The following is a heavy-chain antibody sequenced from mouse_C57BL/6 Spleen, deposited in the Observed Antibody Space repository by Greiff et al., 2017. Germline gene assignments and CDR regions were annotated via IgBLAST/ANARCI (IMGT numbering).Heavy chain of an antibody. D-gene: IGHD1-1*01. Sequence: VKLMESGAELARPGASVKLSCKASGYTFTSYGISWVKQRTGQGLEWIGEIYPRSGNTYYNEKFKGKATLTADKSSSTAYMELRSLTSEDSAVYFCARSITTVVAKDDYWGQGTTLTVSS. CDR2: IYPRSGNT. CDR3: ARSITTVVAKDDY. V-gene: IGHV1-81*01. J-gene: IGHJ2*01. CDR1: GYTFTSYG.